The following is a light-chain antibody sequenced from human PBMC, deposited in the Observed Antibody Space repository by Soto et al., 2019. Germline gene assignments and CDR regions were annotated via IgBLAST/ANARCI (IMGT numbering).Light chain of an antibody. CDR3: QEYNTWPWT. J-gene: IGKJ1*01. CDR2: GAS. V-gene: IGKV3-15*01. Sequence: EIVFTQSPAPLSLSPGERAPLSCRASQSVRNNLAWYQQKPGQAPRLLIYGASTRATGIPARFSGSGSGTEFTLTISSLQSEDFAVYYCQEYNTWPWTFGQGTKVDIK. CDR1: QSVRNN.